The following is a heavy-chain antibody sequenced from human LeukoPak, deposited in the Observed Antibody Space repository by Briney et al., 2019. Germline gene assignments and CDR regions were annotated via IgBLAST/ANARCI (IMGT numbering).Heavy chain of an antibody. V-gene: IGHV4-34*01. J-gene: IGHJ4*02. D-gene: IGHD6-19*01. CDR1: GGSFSGYY. CDR3: ARGTRRAVAATGGYYFDY. Sequence: PSETLSLTCAVYGGSFSGYYWSWTRQPPGKGLEWIGEINHSGSTNYNPSLKSRVTISVDTSKNQFSLKLSSVTAADTAVYYCARGTRRAVAATGGYYFDYWGQGTLVTVSS. CDR2: INHSGST.